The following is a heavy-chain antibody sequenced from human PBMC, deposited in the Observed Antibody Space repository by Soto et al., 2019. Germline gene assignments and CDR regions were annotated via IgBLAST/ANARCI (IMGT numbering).Heavy chain of an antibody. Sequence: SETLSLTCSLSGRSISSSYWSWILQTPGKGLEWIGYIYYSGESNYNPSLKSRVTMSVDTSKNQFALKLSSVTAADTAVYYCARHFRNYDFADIWGQGTMVT. CDR1: GRSISSSY. J-gene: IGHJ3*02. V-gene: IGHV4-59*08. D-gene: IGHD3-3*01. CDR2: IYYSGES. CDR3: ARHFRNYDFADI.